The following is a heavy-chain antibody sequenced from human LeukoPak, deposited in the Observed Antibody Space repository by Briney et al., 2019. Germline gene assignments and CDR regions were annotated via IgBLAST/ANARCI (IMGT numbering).Heavy chain of an antibody. D-gene: IGHD3-16*01. Sequence: GGSLRLSCAASGFTFSSYAMSWVRQAPGKGLEWVSAISGSGGSTYYADSVKGRFTISRDNSKNTLYLQMNSLRAEDTAVYYCAKSWGGEEVGGIDYWGQGTLVTVSS. CDR3: AKSWGGEEVGGIDY. CDR1: GFTFSSYA. J-gene: IGHJ4*02. V-gene: IGHV3-23*01. CDR2: ISGSGGST.